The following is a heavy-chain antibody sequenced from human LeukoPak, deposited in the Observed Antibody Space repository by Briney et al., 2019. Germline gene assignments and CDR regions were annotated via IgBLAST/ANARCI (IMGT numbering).Heavy chain of an antibody. CDR1: GFTFSSYS. J-gene: IGHJ4*02. D-gene: IGHD6-13*01. CDR2: ISSSSSTI. CDR3: AKPPWGSSSWYYFDY. V-gene: IGHV3-48*01. Sequence: GGSLRLSCAASGFTFSSYSMNWVRQAPGKGLEWVSYISSSSSTIYYADSVKGRFTISRDNAKNSLYLQMNSLRAEDTAVYYCAKPPWGSSSWYYFDYWGQGTLVTVSS.